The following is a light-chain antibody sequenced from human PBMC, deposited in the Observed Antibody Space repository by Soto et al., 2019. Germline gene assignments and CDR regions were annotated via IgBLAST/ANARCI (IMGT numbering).Light chain of an antibody. Sequence: QSVLTQPASVSGSPGQSITISCTGTSSDVGGYNYVSWYQQHPGKAPKLIIYDVSNRPSGVSNRFSGSKSGNTASLTISGLQAEDEAEYYCSSYTGSSTPVVFGGGTKVTVL. CDR2: DVS. CDR3: SSYTGSSTPVV. V-gene: IGLV2-14*03. CDR1: SSDVGGYNY. J-gene: IGLJ2*01.